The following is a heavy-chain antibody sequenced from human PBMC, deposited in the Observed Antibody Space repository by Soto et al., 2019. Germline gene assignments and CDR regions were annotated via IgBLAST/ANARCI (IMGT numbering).Heavy chain of an antibody. CDR3: TTDEYSGSYYLDY. CDR1: DFTFRHAW. D-gene: IGHD1-26*01. J-gene: IGHJ4*02. V-gene: IGHV3-15*07. Sequence: GGSLRLSCAASDFTFRHAWMKWVRQAPGKGMAWVGSIKSKTDGGTTDYAAPLKGRFTISREDSKNTLYLQMNSLKTEDTAVYYCTTDEYSGSYYLDYWGQGTLVTVSS. CDR2: IKSKTDGGTT.